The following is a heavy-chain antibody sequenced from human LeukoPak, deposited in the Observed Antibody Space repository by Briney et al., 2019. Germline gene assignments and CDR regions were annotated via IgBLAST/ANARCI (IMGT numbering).Heavy chain of an antibody. V-gene: IGHV3-30*04. CDR1: GFTFSRSA. CDR2: ISNDGMRK. D-gene: IGHD5-24*01. Sequence: AGGSLILSCAASGFTFSRSAMHWVRQPPGKGLEWMAVISNDGMRKFHADSVKGRFTISRDNSKNTLYLQMDSLTTEDTALYYCARRRDGYNPELDYWGQGTLVTVSS. J-gene: IGHJ4*02. CDR3: ARRRDGYNPELDY.